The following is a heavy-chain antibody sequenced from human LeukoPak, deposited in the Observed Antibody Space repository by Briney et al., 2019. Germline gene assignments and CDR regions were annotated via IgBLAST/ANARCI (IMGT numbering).Heavy chain of an antibody. J-gene: IGHJ4*02. Sequence: SETLSLTCTVSGYSISNGYHWGWIRQPPGKGLEWIGNIYRSGSTYYNPSLKSRVSISVDTSKNQFSLKLSSVTAEDTAVYYCARVNWANDYWGQGTLVTVSS. CDR2: IYRSGST. D-gene: IGHD7-27*01. CDR1: GYSISNGYH. CDR3: ARVNWANDY. V-gene: IGHV4-38-2*02.